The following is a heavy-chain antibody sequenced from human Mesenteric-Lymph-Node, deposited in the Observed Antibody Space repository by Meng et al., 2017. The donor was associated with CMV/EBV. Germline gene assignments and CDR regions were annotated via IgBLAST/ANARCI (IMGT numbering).Heavy chain of an antibody. Sequence: GESLKISCSASGFSLSGYNMDWVRQAPGKGLEWVSGINWNGGSTGYADSVKGRFTISRDNAKNPLYLQMNSLRAEDTALYYCARVTSSSDYYYYYGMDVWGQGTTVTVSS. J-gene: IGHJ6*02. D-gene: IGHD6-6*01. CDR1: GFSLSGYN. CDR2: INWNGGST. V-gene: IGHV3-20*04. CDR3: ARVTSSSDYYYYYGMDV.